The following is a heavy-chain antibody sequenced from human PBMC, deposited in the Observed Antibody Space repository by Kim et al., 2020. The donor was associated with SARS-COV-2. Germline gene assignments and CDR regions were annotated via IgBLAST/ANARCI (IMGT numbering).Heavy chain of an antibody. D-gene: IGHD3-10*01. J-gene: IGHJ6*02. CDR3: AKDTSELVHYYFGMDV. Sequence: GGSLRLSCAASGFIFDDYAMHWVRQRPGKGLEWVGLISPYAGRTYLADSVKGRFTISRDNSKKSLYLQMNSLRTEDTGLYYCAKDTSELVHYYFGMDVWGQGTTVTVSS. CDR2: ISPYAGRT. V-gene: IGHV3-43*02. CDR1: GFIFDDYA.